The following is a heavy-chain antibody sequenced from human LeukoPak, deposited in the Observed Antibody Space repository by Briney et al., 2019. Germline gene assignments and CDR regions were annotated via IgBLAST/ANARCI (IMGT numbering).Heavy chain of an antibody. CDR1: GGSISSYY. J-gene: IGHJ4*02. D-gene: IGHD3-9*01. V-gene: IGHV4-59*01. CDR2: IYYSGST. CDR3: ARAPYYDILTGYYASGYFDY. Sequence: SETLSLTCTVSGGSISSYYWSWIRQPPGKGLEWIGYIYYSGSTNYNPSLKSRVTISVDTSKNQFSLKLSSVTAADTAVYYCARAPYYDILTGYYASGYFDYWGQGTLVTVSS.